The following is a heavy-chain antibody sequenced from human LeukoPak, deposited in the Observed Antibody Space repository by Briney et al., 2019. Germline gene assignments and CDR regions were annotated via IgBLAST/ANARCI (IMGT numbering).Heavy chain of an antibody. CDR2: IYPGDSDT. V-gene: IGHV5-51*01. D-gene: IGHD6-6*01. CDR1: GYSFSNYW. Sequence: GESLKISCKGSGYSFSNYWIGWVRQMPGKGLEWMGIIYPGDSDTRYGPSFQGQVTISADKFITTAYLQWSSLKASDSAMYYCARRFTYSSSSAPFDYWGQGTLVTVSS. CDR3: ARRFTYSSSSAPFDY. J-gene: IGHJ4*02.